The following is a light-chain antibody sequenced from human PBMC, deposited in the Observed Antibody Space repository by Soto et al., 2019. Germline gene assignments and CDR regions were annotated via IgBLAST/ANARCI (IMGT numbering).Light chain of an antibody. V-gene: IGKV3-11*01. CDR2: DAS. CDR3: QQRGNWPIT. CDR1: QSVSSY. J-gene: IGKJ5*01. Sequence: EIVVTQSPATLSLSPGERATLSCRTSQSVSSYFAWYQQKPGRAPRLLIYDASSRATGIPARFIGSGSGTDFTLTISSLEPEDFAVYYCQQRGNWPITFGQGTRLEIK.